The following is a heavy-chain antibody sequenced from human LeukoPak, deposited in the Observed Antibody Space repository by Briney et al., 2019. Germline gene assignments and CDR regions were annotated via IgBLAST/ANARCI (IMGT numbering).Heavy chain of an antibody. CDR1: DDSFSSHY. D-gene: IGHD5-24*01. CDR2: IYYSGST. Sequence: SETLSLTCAVSDDSFSSHYWSWIRQPPGKGLEWIGYIYYSGSTNYNPSLKSRVTISVDTSKNQFSLKLSSVTAADTAVYYCARVEMATISVDYWGQGTLVTVSS. V-gene: IGHV4-59*11. CDR3: ARVEMATISVDY. J-gene: IGHJ4*02.